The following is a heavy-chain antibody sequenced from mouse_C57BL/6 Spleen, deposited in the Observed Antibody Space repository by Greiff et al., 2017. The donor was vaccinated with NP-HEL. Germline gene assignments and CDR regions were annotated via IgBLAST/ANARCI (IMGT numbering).Heavy chain of an antibody. J-gene: IGHJ3*01. Sequence: QVQLQQPGAELVMPGASVKLSCKASGYTFTSYWMHWVKQRPGQGLEWIGEIDPSDSYTNYNQKFKGKSTMTVDKSSSTAYMQLSSLTSEDSAVYYCAISDEFAYWGQGTLVTVSA. V-gene: IGHV1-69*01. CDR2: IDPSDSYT. CDR3: AISDEFAY. CDR1: GYTFTSYW.